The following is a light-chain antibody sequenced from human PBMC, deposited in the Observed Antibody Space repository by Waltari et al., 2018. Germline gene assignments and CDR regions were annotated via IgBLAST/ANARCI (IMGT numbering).Light chain of an antibody. CDR2: GAS. J-gene: IGKJ2*01. V-gene: IGKV3-11*01. Sequence: EIVLTQSPATLSLSPGERATLSCRASQSVFTSLAWYQQKPGQAPRLLIYGASSRAPGIPARFSGSGSGTDFTLAISSLEPEDFAVYYCQQRSHWPPEYTFGQGTKLEIK. CDR1: QSVFTS. CDR3: QQRSHWPPEYT.